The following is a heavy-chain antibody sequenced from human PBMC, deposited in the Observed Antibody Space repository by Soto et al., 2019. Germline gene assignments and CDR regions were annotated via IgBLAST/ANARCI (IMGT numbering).Heavy chain of an antibody. J-gene: IGHJ4*02. D-gene: IGHD6-19*01. CDR3: AKSPSGWSYYFDY. Sequence: EVQLVESGGGLVQPGRSLRLSCAASGFTFDDYAMHWVRQAPGKGLEWVSGISWNSGSIGYADSVKGRFTISRDNAKNSLYLQINSLRAEDTALYYCAKSPSGWSYYFDYWGQGTLVTVSS. CDR2: ISWNSGSI. CDR1: GFTFDDYA. V-gene: IGHV3-9*01.